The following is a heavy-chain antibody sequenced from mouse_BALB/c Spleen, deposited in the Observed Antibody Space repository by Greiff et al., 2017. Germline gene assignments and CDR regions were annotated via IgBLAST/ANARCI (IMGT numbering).Heavy chain of an antibody. D-gene: IGHD1-1*01. J-gene: IGHJ2*01. Sequence: EVKLVESGGGLVKPGGSLKLSCAASGFTFSSYTMSWVRQTPEKRLEWVATISSGGSYTYYPDSVKGRFTISRDNAKNTLYLQMSSLKSEDTAMYYCTRDPYGSSHYFDYWGQGTTLTVSS. CDR2: ISSGGSYT. CDR1: GFTFSSYT. V-gene: IGHV5-6-4*01. CDR3: TRDPYGSSHYFDY.